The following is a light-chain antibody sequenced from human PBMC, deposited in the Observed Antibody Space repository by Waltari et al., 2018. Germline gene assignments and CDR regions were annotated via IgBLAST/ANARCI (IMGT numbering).Light chain of an antibody. Sequence: QSVLTQPPSASGTPGQRVTISCSGSISNLGTNYVYWYQQFPGPAPKLRIQRNNQRPSGVPYRFSGSKSGTSASLAISGLRSEDEADYYCASWDDSLSVGVFGGGTKLTVL. CDR1: ISNLGTNY. CDR2: RNN. J-gene: IGLJ3*02. CDR3: ASWDDSLSVGV. V-gene: IGLV1-47*01.